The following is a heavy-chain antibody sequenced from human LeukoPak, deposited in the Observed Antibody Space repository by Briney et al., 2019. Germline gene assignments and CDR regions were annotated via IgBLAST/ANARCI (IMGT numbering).Heavy chain of an antibody. CDR3: ASSVDGGHDAFDI. CDR2: MNPNSGNT. J-gene: IGHJ3*02. V-gene: IGHV1-8*02. CDR1: GGTFSSYA. Sequence: ASVKVSCKASGGTFSSYAISWVRQATGQGLEWMGWMNPNSGNTGYAQKFQGRVTMTRNTSISTAYMELSSLRSEDTAVYYCASSVDGGHDAFDIWGQGTMVTVSS. D-gene: IGHD4-23*01.